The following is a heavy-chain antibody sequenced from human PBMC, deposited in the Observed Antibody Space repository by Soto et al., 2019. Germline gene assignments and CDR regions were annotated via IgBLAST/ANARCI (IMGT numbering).Heavy chain of an antibody. Sequence: VGSLRLSCAASGFTFSSYAMHWVRQAPGKGLEWVAVISYDGSNKYYADSVEGRFTISRDNSNNTLYLQMNSLRAEDTAVYYCARNGHSTGWSDPTSNYFDYWGQRTLVTVSS. CDR3: ARNGHSTGWSDPTSNYFDY. D-gene: IGHD6-19*01. J-gene: IGHJ4*02. CDR1: GFTFSSYA. V-gene: IGHV3-30-3*01. CDR2: ISYDGSNK.